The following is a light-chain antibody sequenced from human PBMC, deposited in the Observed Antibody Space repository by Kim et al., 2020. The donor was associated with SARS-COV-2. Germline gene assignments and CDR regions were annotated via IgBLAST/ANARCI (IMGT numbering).Light chain of an antibody. CDR3: AAWDDSLSAV. J-gene: IGLJ3*02. Sequence: QSVLTQPPSASGTPGQRVTISCSGSSSNIGTYSVYWYQQLPGTAPKLLIYSSDQRPSGVPDRFSGSKSGTSASLAISGLRSEDEADYYCAAWDDSLSAVFGGGTQLTVL. V-gene: IGLV1-47*02. CDR2: SSD. CDR1: SSNIGTYS.